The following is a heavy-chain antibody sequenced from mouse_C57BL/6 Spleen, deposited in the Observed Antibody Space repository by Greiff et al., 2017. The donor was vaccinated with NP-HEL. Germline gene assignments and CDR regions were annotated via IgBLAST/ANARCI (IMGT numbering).Heavy chain of an antibody. D-gene: IGHD3-2*02. CDR3: ARGAQATDY. CDR2: ISYDGSN. J-gene: IGHJ2*01. V-gene: IGHV3-6*01. Sequence: EVQLQESGPGLVKPSQSLSLTCSVTGYSITSGYYWNWIRQFPGNKLEWMGYISYDGSNNYNPSLKNRISITSDTSKNQFFLKLNSVTTEDTATYYCARGAQATDYWGQGTTLTVSS. CDR1: GYSITSGYY.